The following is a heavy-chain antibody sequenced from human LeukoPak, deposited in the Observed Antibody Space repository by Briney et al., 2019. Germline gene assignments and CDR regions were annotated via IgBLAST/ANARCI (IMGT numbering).Heavy chain of an antibody. Sequence: PGGSLRLSCAASGFTFDDYAMHWVRQAPGKGLEWVSGISWNSGSIGYADSVKGRFTISRDNAKNSLYLQMNSLRAEDTALYYCARDSPRRFDYWGQGTLVTVSS. CDR2: ISWNSGSI. CDR3: ARDSPRRFDY. V-gene: IGHV3-9*01. J-gene: IGHJ4*02. CDR1: GFTFDDYA.